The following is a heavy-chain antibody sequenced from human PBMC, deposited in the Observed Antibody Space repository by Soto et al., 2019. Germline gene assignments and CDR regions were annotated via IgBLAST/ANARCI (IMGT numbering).Heavy chain of an antibody. CDR2: TRNKANSHTT. Sequence: EVQLVESGGGLVQPGGSLRLSCAASGFTFSDHYMDWVRQAPGKGLEWVGRTRNKANSHTTEYAASVKGRFTISRDDSKNSLYLQMNSLKVEDTAVYYCARATTVTDYWDQGALVTVSS. J-gene: IGHJ4*02. V-gene: IGHV3-72*01. CDR1: GFTFSDHY. CDR3: ARATTVTDY. D-gene: IGHD4-17*01.